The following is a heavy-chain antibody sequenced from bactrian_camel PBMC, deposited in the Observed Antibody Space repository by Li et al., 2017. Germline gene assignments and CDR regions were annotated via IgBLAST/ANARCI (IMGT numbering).Heavy chain of an antibody. CDR1: GFTFSSYY. D-gene: IGHD5*01. Sequence: HVQLVESGGGSVQPGGTLRLSCAASGFTFSSYYMTWVRQAPGKGLEWVSSINSDGSNTYYADSVKGRFTISSDNAKNTLYLHMNSLKSEDTALYYCAGFRERARPGQGTQVTVS. CDR2: INSDGSNT. V-gene: IGHV3-2*01. J-gene: IGHJ4*01.